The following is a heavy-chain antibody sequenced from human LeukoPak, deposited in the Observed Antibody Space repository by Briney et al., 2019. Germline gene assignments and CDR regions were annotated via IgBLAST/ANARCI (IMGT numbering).Heavy chain of an antibody. CDR2: IYYSGST. D-gene: IGHD6-19*01. J-gene: IGHJ4*02. V-gene: IGHV4-39*07. Sequence: PSETLSLTCTVSGGSISSSNYYWGWIRQPPGKGLEWIGSIYYSGSTSYNPSLKSRVTISVDTSKNQFSLKLSSVTAADTAVYYCARNFSSGCFDYWGQGTPVTVSS. CDR3: ARNFSSGCFDY. CDR1: GGSISSSNYY.